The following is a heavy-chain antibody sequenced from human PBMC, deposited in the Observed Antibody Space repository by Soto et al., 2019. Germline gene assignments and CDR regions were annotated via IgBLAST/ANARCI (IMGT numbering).Heavy chain of an antibody. D-gene: IGHD2-21*02. Sequence: PSETLSLTCAVYGGSFSGYYWSWIRQPPGKGLEWIGEINHSGSTNYNPSLKSRVTISVDTSKNQFSLKLSSVTAADTAVYYCAREGIGDRWFDPWGQGTLVTVS. CDR2: INHSGST. CDR3: AREGIGDRWFDP. J-gene: IGHJ5*02. CDR1: GGSFSGYY. V-gene: IGHV4-34*01.